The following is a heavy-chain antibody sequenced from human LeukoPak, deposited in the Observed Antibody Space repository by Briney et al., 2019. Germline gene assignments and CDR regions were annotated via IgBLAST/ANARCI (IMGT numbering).Heavy chain of an antibody. Sequence: PGGSPRLSCAASGFTFDNFAMNWVRRAPGKALEWVSSISATGGNIYYADSVEGRFTISRDNSKSTLYLEMNSLRVEDTAIYYCAKETETRGYFDYWGQGTLVTVSS. CDR3: AKETETRGYFDY. V-gene: IGHV3-23*01. J-gene: IGHJ4*02. CDR1: GFTFDNFA. CDR2: ISATGGNI. D-gene: IGHD3-10*01.